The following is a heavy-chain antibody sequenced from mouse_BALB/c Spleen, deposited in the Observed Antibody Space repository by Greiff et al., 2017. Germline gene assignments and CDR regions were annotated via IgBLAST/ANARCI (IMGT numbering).Heavy chain of an antibody. D-gene: IGHD2-2*01. CDR2: IYPGNGDT. Sequence: QVQLKQPGAELVKPGASVKMSCKASGYTFTSYNMHWVKQTPGQGLEWIGAIYPGNGDTSYNQKFKGKATLTADKSSSTAYMQLSSLTSEDSAVYYCARWLRDYWYFDVWGAGTTVTVSS. J-gene: IGHJ1*01. CDR3: ARWLRDYWYFDV. V-gene: IGHV1-12*01. CDR1: GYTFTSYN.